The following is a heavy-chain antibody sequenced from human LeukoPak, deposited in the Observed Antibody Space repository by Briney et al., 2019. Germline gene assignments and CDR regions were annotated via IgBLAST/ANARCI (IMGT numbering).Heavy chain of an antibody. CDR1: GGSVSDND. V-gene: IGHV4-4*07. CDR2: VYTGGSP. D-gene: IGHD1-14*01. Sequence: PSETLCLTCTASGGSVSDNDWSWIRQPPGKGLEWIGRVYTGGSPNYNSSLKSRVALSLVTSRNQFSMNLTSVTAADTAVYFCARGSTFTGFDFWGQGALVTVSS. CDR3: ARGSTFTGFDF. J-gene: IGHJ4*02.